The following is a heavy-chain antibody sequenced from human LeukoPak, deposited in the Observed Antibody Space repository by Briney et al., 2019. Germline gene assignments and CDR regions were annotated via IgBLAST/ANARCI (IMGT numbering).Heavy chain of an antibody. CDR1: GFAFSGFS. CDR2: ISSSSSYI. Sequence: GGSLRLSCAASGFAFSGFSMNWVRQAPGKGLEWVSSISSSSSYIYYADSVKGRFTISRDNAKNSLYLQMNSLRAEDTAVYYCARDPYSGNYGNYYYYYMDVWGKGTTVTISS. J-gene: IGHJ6*03. CDR3: ARDPYSGNYGNYYYYYMDV. D-gene: IGHD1-26*01. V-gene: IGHV3-21*01.